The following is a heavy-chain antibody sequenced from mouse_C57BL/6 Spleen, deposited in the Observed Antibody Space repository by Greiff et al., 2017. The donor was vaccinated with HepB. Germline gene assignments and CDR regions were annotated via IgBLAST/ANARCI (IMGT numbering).Heavy chain of an antibody. CDR2: INPNNGGT. CDR1: GYTFTDYN. J-gene: IGHJ3*01. V-gene: IGHV1-22*01. D-gene: IGHD1-1*01. CDR3: AREATVVATKGVAWFAY. Sequence: EVQLQQSGPELVKPGASVKMSCKASGYTFTDYNMHWVKQSHGKSLEWIGYINPNNGGTSYNQKFKGKATLTVNKSSSTAYMELRSLTSEDSAVYYCAREATVVATKGVAWFAYWGQGTLVTVSA.